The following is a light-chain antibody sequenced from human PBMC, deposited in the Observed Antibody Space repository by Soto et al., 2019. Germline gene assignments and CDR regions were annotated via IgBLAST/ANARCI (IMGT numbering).Light chain of an antibody. CDR1: QGISNY. V-gene: IGKV1-27*01. CDR2: AAS. J-gene: IGKJ1*01. CDR3: QNYKGAPWT. Sequence: DIQMTQSPSSLSSSVGDRVTITCRASQGISNYLVWYQQKPGKVPKLLIYAASTLPSGVPSRFSGSGSGTDFTLTISSLQPEDVATYYCQNYKGAPWTFGQGTKVEIK.